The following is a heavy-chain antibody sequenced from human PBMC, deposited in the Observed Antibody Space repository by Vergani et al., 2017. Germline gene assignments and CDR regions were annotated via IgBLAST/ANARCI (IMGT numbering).Heavy chain of an antibody. J-gene: IGHJ4*02. V-gene: IGHV3-48*04. Sequence: DVQLVESGGDLVQPGGSLRLSCAASGFTFSSYSMNWVRQAPGKGLEWISYISTTSDTIYYADSVRGRFTISRDNAKNSLYLQMNSLRPEDTALYYCAKATITFGGVIAPLEYWGQGTLVTVSS. CDR1: GFTFSSYS. D-gene: IGHD3-16*02. CDR3: AKATITFGGVIAPLEY. CDR2: ISTTSDTI.